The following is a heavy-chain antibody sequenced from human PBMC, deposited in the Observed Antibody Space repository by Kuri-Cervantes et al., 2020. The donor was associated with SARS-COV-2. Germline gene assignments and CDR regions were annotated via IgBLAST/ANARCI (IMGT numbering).Heavy chain of an antibody. CDR1: GFTFIGHA. J-gene: IGHJ5*02. CDR2: ISGSGGRT. CDR3: ARDPTAHYDLWTGYYGNNWFDP. D-gene: IGHD3-3*01. Sequence: GESLKISCAASGFTFIGHAMNWVRQAPGKGLEWVSGISGSGGRTYYADSVKGRFTISSDNSKNTLYLEMDSLRAEDTAVYYCARDPTAHYDLWTGYYGNNWFDPWGQGTLVTVSS. V-gene: IGHV3-23*01.